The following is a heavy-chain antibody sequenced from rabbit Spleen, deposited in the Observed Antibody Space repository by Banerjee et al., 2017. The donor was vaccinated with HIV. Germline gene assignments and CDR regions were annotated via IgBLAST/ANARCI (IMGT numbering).Heavy chain of an antibody. Sequence: QEQLVESGGGLVQPEGSLTLTCKASGFSFSDRDVMCWVRQAPGKGLEWIACINAATGKPVYATWASGRFTISRTSSTTVTLQMTSLTDADTATYFCARDLVAVIGWNFNLWGPGTLVTVS. V-gene: IGHV1S45*01. CDR2: INAATGKP. CDR3: ARDLVAVIGWNFNL. D-gene: IGHD1-1*01. J-gene: IGHJ4*01. CDR1: GFSFSDRDV.